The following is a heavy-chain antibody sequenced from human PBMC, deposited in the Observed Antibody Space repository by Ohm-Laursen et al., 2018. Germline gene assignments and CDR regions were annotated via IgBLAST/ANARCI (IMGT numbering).Heavy chain of an antibody. CDR2: IRKDGGET. J-gene: IGHJ3*02. CDR1: GFIFSNYW. CDR3: ARDPTFHAFDI. V-gene: IGHV3-7*01. Sequence: SLRLSCSASGFIFSNYWMTWVHQAPGKGLEWVANIRKDGGETYYVDSVKGRFTISRDNAKNSLYLQINSLKGEDTAVYFCARDPTFHAFDIWGQGTMVTVSS. D-gene: IGHD2/OR15-2a*01.